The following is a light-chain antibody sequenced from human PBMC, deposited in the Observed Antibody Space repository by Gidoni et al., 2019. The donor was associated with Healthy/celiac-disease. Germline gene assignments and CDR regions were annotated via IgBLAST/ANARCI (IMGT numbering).Light chain of an antibody. V-gene: IGLV1-40*01. Sequence: QSVLTQPPSVSGAPGQRVTNSCTGSSSNIGAGYDVHWYQQLPGTAPKLLIYGNSNRPSGVPDRVSGSKSGTSASLAITGLQAEDEADYYCQSYDSSLSGSVFGGGTKLTVL. CDR1: SSNIGAGYD. CDR2: GNS. J-gene: IGLJ2*01. CDR3: QSYDSSLSGSV.